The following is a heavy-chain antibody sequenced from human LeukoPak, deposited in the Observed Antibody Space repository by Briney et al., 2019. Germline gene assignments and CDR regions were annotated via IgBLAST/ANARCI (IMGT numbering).Heavy chain of an antibody. CDR1: GYTFTSYD. J-gene: IGHJ4*02. V-gene: IGHV1-8*02. D-gene: IGHD3-10*01. CDR3: ARGRIITMVRGVPRLHFDY. Sequence: ASVKVSCKASGYTFTSYDINWVRQATGQGLEWMGWMNPNSGNTGYAQKFQGRVTMTRNTSISTAYMELSSLRSEDTAVYYCARGRIITMVRGVPRLHFDYWGQGTLVTVSS. CDR2: MNPNSGNT.